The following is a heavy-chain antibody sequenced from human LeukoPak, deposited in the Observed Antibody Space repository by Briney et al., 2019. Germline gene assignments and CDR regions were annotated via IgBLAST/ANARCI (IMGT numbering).Heavy chain of an antibody. Sequence: SETLSLTCAVYGGSFSGYYWSWIRQPPGKGLEWIGEINHSGSTNYNPSPKSRVTISVDTSKNQFSLKLSSVTAADTAVYYCARSRGADFWSGYYLDYWGQGTLVTVSS. V-gene: IGHV4-34*01. CDR2: INHSGST. J-gene: IGHJ4*02. CDR1: GGSFSGYY. CDR3: ARSRGADFWSGYYLDY. D-gene: IGHD3-3*01.